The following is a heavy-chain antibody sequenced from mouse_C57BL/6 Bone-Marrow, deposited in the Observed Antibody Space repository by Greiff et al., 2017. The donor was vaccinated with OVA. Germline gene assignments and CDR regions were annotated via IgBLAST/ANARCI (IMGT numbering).Heavy chain of an antibody. CDR3: TGNGYGGNYYFDY. V-gene: IGHV14-4*01. J-gene: IGHJ2*01. Sequence: EVKLMESGAELVRPGASVKLSCTASGFNIKDDYMHWVKQRPEQGLEWIGWIDPENGDTEYASKFQGKATITADTSSNTAYLQLSSLTSEDTAVYYCTGNGYGGNYYFDYWGQGTTLTVSS. CDR1: GFNIKDDY. CDR2: IDPENGDT. D-gene: IGHD2-2*01.